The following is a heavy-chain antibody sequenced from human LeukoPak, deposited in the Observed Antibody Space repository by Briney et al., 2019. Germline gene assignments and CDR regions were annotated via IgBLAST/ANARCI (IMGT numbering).Heavy chain of an antibody. Sequence: XKASGXTFTCYYMHXVRQAPGQGLEWMGWINPNSGGTNYAQKFQGRVTMTRDTSIRTAYMELSRLRSDDTAVYYCARRHYDFWSGYQYYFDYWGQGTLVTVSS. J-gene: IGHJ4*02. CDR1: GXTFTCYY. CDR2: INPNSGGT. D-gene: IGHD3-3*01. V-gene: IGHV1-2*02. CDR3: ARRHYDFWSGYQYYFDY.